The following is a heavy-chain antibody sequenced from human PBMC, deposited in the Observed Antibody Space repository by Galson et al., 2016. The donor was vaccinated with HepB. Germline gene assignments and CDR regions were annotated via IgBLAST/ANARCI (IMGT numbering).Heavy chain of an antibody. CDR2: IDPSDSYT. V-gene: IGHV5-10-1*01. Sequence: QSGAEVKKPGEPLRISCKASGYTFTSYWICWVRQVPGKGLEWMGRIDPSDSYTSYSPSFQGHVTISADKSITTAYLQWSSLKASDTAIYYCAGSITSAGTPFSYGMDVWGQGTPVTVSS. D-gene: IGHD6-13*01. J-gene: IGHJ6*02. CDR1: GYTFTSYW. CDR3: AGSITSAGTPFSYGMDV.